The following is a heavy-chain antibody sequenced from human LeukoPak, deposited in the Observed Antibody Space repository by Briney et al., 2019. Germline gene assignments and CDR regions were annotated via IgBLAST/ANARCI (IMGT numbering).Heavy chain of an antibody. Sequence: PGRSLRLSCAASGFTFSNYDMHWVRQAPGKGLEWVADISYDGTNKYYADSVKGRFTISRDNAKNTLYLQMNSLRAEDTAVYYCARARHYYDSSGYSSEYYCDYWGQGTLVTV. J-gene: IGHJ4*02. V-gene: IGHV3-30*03. D-gene: IGHD3-22*01. CDR2: ISYDGTNK. CDR3: ARARHYYDSSGYSSEYYCDY. CDR1: GFTFSNYD.